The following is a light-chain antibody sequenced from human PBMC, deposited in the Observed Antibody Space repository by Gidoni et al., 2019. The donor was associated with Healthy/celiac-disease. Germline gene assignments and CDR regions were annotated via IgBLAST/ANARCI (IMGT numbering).Light chain of an antibody. CDR1: QSVSSSY. CDR3: QQYGSSTGT. V-gene: IGKV3-20*01. Sequence: EIVLTHSPGTLSLSPGERATPSCRASQSVSSSYLAWYQQKPGQAPRLLIYGASRRATGIPDRFSGSGSGTDCTLNISRLEPEDFAVYYWQQYGSSTGTCXQXTKVEIK. CDR2: GAS. J-gene: IGKJ1*01.